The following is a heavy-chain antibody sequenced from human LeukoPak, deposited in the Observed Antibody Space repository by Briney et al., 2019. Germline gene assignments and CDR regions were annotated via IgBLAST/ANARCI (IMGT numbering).Heavy chain of an antibody. Sequence: EASVKVSCKASGYTFTGYYMHWVRQAPGQGLEWMGWINPNSGGTNYAQKFQGRVTMTRDTSISTAYMELSRLRSDDTAVYYCARVARRYCSSTSCYRKMSLDYWGQGTLVTVSS. J-gene: IGHJ4*02. V-gene: IGHV1-2*02. CDR2: INPNSGGT. D-gene: IGHD2-2*02. CDR3: ARVARRYCSSTSCYRKMSLDY. CDR1: GYTFTGYY.